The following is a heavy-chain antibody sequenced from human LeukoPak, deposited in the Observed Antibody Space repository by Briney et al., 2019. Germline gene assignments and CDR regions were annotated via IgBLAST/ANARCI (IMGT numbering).Heavy chain of an antibody. J-gene: IGHJ6*03. D-gene: IGHD3-22*01. V-gene: IGHV1-2*02. CDR2: INPNSGGT. CDR1: GYTFTGYY. CDR3: ASARIYYDSSGYSPYYYYMDV. Sequence: ASVKVSCKASGYTFTGYYMHWVRQAPGQGLEWMGWINPNSGGTNYAQKFQGRVTMTRDTSISTAYMELSRLRSDDTAVYYCASARIYYDSSGYSPYYYYMDVWGKGTTVTISS.